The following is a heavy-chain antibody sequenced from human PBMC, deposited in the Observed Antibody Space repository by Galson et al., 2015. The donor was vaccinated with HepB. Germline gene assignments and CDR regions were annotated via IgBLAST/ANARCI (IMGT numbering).Heavy chain of an antibody. J-gene: IGHJ6*02. CDR2: ISYDGSNK. Sequence: SLRLSCAASGFTFSSYAMHWVRQAPGKGLEWVAVISYDGSNKYYADSVKGRFTISRDNSKNTLYLQMNSLRAEDTAVYYCAREGPEAEGDGPHYYYYYGMDVWGQGTTVTVSS. D-gene: IGHD3-16*01. CDR1: GFTFSSYA. V-gene: IGHV3-30*04. CDR3: AREGPEAEGDGPHYYYYYGMDV.